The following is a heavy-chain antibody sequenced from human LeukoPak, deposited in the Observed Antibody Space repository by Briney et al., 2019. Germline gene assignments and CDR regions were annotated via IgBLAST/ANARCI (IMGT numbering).Heavy chain of an antibody. CDR1: GLTFGDHG. J-gene: IGHJ4*02. CDR3: ASGPQWLVPGIDY. D-gene: IGHD6-19*01. CDR2: LRWDGGRK. Sequence: PGGSLRLSCAASGLTFGDHGMNWVRQAPGKGLEWVSGLRWDGGRKGYADSVKGRFTISRDNAKNSLYLQMNSLRAEDTAVYYSASGPQWLVPGIDYWGQGTLVTVSS. V-gene: IGHV3-20*04.